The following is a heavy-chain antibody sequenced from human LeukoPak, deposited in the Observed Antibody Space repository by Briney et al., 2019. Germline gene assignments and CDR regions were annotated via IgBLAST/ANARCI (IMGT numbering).Heavy chain of an antibody. D-gene: IGHD2-21*01. CDR3: ARWGESEWAFAS. V-gene: IGHV4-59*08. J-gene: IGHJ4*02. Sequence: SETLSLTCIVSGACVTTYSWNWIRQSPGKGLEWIGYFALSGATSYSSSLKSRVTISRDTSKNQLSLKLTSVTAADTAVYYCARWGESEWAFASWGPGTLVTVSS. CDR1: GACVTTYS. CDR2: FALSGAT.